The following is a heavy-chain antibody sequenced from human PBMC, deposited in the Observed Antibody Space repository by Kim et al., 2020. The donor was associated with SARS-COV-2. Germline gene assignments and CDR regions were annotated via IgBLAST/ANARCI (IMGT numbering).Heavy chain of an antibody. V-gene: IGHV1-2*02. CDR2: GT. Sequence: GTNYAQKWQGRVTMTRDTSISTAYMELSRLRSDDTAVYYCARGMYRYFDYWGQGTLVTVSS. J-gene: IGHJ4*02. CDR3: ARGMYRYFDY. D-gene: IGHD1-1*01.